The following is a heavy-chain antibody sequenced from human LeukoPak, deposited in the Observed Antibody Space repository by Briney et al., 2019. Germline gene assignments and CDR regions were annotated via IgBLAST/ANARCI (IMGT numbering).Heavy chain of an antibody. D-gene: IGHD4-17*01. Sequence: KPSETLSVTRGVSGTSFSSYFWSWIRPTPGEGLEWSGEANHSGYTNRILCLMSRVTISVDASKNQFSLRMTAVTAADRAVYFSSRMTTRHDYWGQETLFTVSS. CDR3: SRMTTRHDY. CDR2: ANHSGYT. CDR1: GTSFSSYF. J-gene: IGHJ4*02. V-gene: IGHV4-34*01.